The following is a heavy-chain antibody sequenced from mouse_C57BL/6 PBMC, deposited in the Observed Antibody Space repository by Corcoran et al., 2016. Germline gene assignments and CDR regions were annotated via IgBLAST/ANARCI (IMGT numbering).Heavy chain of an antibody. CDR2: INTYSGVP. D-gene: IGHD1-1*01. Sequence: QIQLVQSGPELKKPGETVKISCKASGYTFTTYGMSWVKQAPGKGLKWMGWINTYSGVPTYADDFKGRFAFSFETSASTAYLQINNLKNEDTATYFCARHLRRAWFAYWGQGTLVTVSA. CDR1: GYTFTTYG. V-gene: IGHV9-3*01. CDR3: ARHLRRAWFAY. J-gene: IGHJ3*01.